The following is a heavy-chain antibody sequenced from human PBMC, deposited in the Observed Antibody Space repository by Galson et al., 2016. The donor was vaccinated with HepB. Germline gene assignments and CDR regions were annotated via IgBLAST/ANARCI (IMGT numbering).Heavy chain of an antibody. CDR2: VFLGSST. CDR3: GKHGGFDY. J-gene: IGHJ4*02. CDR1: GFTVSDYY. Sequence: SLRLSCAASGFTVSDYYMTWVRQAPGKGLEWVSVVFLGSSTYYAQSVEGRFTISRDNSKNTLYLYMNNLTAGDTAIYYCGKHGGFDYWGQGALVTVSS. V-gene: IGHV3-53*01. D-gene: IGHD3-16*01.